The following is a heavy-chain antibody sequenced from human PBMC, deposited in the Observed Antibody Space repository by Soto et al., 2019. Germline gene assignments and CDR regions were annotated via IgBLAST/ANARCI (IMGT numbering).Heavy chain of an antibody. D-gene: IGHD1-26*01. CDR2: ISYDGSNK. Sequence: QVPLVESGGGVVQPGRSLRLSCAASGFTFSSYAMHWVRQAPGKGLEWVAVISYDGSNKYYADSVKGRFTISRDNSKNTLYLKMTSTRAEDTAVYYCEREGIVGVLDYWGQGALVTVSS. V-gene: IGHV3-30-3*01. CDR1: GFTFSSYA. J-gene: IGHJ4*02. CDR3: EREGIVGVLDY.